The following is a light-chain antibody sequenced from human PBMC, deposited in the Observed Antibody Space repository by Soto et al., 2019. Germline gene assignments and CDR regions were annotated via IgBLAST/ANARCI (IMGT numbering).Light chain of an antibody. Sequence: EIVLTQSPGTLSLSPGDRATLSCRASQSVSIKLAWYQQKPGQAPRLLIYDTSTRATGIPARFSGSGSGTDFTLTISRLEPEDFAVYYCQQYGSSGTFGQGTKVDI. CDR1: QSVSIK. V-gene: IGKV3-20*01. J-gene: IGKJ1*01. CDR3: QQYGSSGT. CDR2: DTS.